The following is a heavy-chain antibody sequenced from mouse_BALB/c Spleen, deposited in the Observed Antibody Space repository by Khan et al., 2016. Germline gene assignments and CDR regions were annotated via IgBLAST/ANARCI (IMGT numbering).Heavy chain of an antibody. V-gene: IGHV5-6-5*01. CDR2: ISSGRST. CDR3: ASKVYYCDY. CDR1: GFTFSSYA. Sequence: EVELVESGGGLVKPGGYLKHSCAASGFTFSSYAMSWVRKTPEKRLEGVASISSGRSTFYLDILKDRTTILRYNARNMQYLHMSSLRSEDTAVYYCASKVYYCDYWGQGTTLTVSS. J-gene: IGHJ2*01.